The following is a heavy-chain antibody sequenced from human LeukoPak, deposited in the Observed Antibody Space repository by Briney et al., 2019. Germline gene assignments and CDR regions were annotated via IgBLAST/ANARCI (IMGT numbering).Heavy chain of an antibody. Sequence: PGGSLRLSCAASGFTFSSYWMSWVRQAPGKGLEWVANIKQDGSEKYYVDSVKGRFTISRDNAKNSLYLQMNSLRAEDTAVYYCARDQLLSSSWYDYWGQGTLVTVSS. J-gene: IGHJ4*02. V-gene: IGHV3-7*05. CDR1: GFTFSSYW. CDR3: ARDQLLSSSWYDY. CDR2: IKQDGSEK. D-gene: IGHD6-13*01.